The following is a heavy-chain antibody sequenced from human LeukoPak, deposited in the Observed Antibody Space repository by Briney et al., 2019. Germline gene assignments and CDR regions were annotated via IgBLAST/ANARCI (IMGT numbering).Heavy chain of an antibody. CDR3: ASSLAVAGTCDY. J-gene: IGHJ4*02. D-gene: IGHD6-19*01. CDR1: GYTFIEYH. V-gene: IGHV1-46*01. CDR2: INPRGGGT. Sequence: GASVKVSCKASGYTFIEYHLHWVRQDPGQGLEWMGIINPRGGGTTYAQKFQGRLTMTRDTSTSTVYMELSSLTSEDTAVYYCASSLAVAGTCDYWGQGTLVTVSS.